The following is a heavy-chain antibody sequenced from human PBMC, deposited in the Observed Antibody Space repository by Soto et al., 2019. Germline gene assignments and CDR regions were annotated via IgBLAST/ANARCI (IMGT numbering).Heavy chain of an antibody. CDR1: GGSVSSGSYY. CDR2: IYYSGST. D-gene: IGHD4-17*01. CDR3: ARDQRDYGGPNWYFDL. V-gene: IGHV4-61*01. Sequence: PSETLSLTCTVSGGSVSSGSYYWSWIRQPPGKGLEWIGYIYYSGSTNYNPSLKSRVTISVDTSKNQFSLKLSSVTAADTAVYYCARDQRDYGGPNWYFDLWGRGTLVTVSS. J-gene: IGHJ2*01.